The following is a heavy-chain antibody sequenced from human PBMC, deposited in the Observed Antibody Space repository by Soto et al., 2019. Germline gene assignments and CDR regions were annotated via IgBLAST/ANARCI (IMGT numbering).Heavy chain of an antibody. CDR1: GFTFSNYW. CDR3: AGGTGWVHDY. J-gene: IGHJ4*02. CDR2: IKQDGSPK. Sequence: EVQLVESGGGLVQPGGSLRLSCAGSGFTFSNYWMNWVRQTPGKGLEWVANIKQDGSPKNYVESVKGRFTISRDNAKNLVYLQTNSLRAEDTAVYYCAGGTGWVHDYWGQGTLVTVSS. V-gene: IGHV3-7*04. D-gene: IGHD1-1*01.